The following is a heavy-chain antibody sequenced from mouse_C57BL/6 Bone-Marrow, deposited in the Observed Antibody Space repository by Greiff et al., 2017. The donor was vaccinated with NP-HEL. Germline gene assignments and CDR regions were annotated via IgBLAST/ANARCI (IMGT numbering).Heavy chain of an antibody. CDR3: AREFYSNPYAMDY. D-gene: IGHD2-5*01. CDR2: IYPGSGST. J-gene: IGHJ4*01. Sequence: QVHVKQPGAELVKPGASVKMSCKASGYTFTSYWITWVKQRPGQGLEWIGDIYPGSGSTNYNEKFKSKATMTVDTSSSTAYMQLSSLTSEDSAVDYCAREFYSNPYAMDYWGQGTSVTVAS. CDR1: GYTFTSYW. V-gene: IGHV1-55*01.